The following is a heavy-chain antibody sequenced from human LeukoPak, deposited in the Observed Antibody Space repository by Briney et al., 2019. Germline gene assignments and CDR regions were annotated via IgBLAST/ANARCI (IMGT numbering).Heavy chain of an antibody. D-gene: IGHD2-2*02. CDR1: GGSFSGYY. CDR2: INHSGST. Sequence: NTSETLSLTCAVYGGSFSGYYWSWIRQPPGKGLEWIGEINHSGSTNYNPSLKSRVTISVDTSKNQFSLKLSSVTAADTAVYYCARYCSSTSCYTYYFDYWGQGTLVTVSS. V-gene: IGHV4-34*01. J-gene: IGHJ4*02. CDR3: ARYCSSTSCYTYYFDY.